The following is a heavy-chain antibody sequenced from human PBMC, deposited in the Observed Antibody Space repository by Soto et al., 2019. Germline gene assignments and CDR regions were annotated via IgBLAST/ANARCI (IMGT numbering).Heavy chain of an antibody. J-gene: IGHJ4*02. CDR2: INGVGSST. CDR3: AREEDFWSGWD. V-gene: IGHV3-74*01. D-gene: IGHD3-3*01. Sequence: EVQLVESGGGLVQPGGSLRLSCAASGFTFSSYWMHWVRQAPGKGLVWVSRINGVGSSTTYADSVKGRFTISRDNAKNPLYLQMSILRGEDTAVYYCAREEDFWSGWDWGQGTLVTVSS. CDR1: GFTFSSYW.